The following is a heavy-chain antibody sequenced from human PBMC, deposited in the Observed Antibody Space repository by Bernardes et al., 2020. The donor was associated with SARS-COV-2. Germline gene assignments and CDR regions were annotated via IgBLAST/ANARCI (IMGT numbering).Heavy chain of an antibody. D-gene: IGHD3-10*01. CDR3: ARDMVRGVWGPVHDY. CDR1: GFTFSSYS. CDR2: ISSSSSTI. V-gene: IGHV3-48*01. Sequence: GGSLRLSCAASGFTFSSYSMNWVRQAPGKGLEWVSYISSSSSTIYYADSVKGRFTISRDNAKNSLYLQMNSLRAEDTAVYYCARDMVRGVWGPVHDYWGQGTLVTVSS. J-gene: IGHJ4*02.